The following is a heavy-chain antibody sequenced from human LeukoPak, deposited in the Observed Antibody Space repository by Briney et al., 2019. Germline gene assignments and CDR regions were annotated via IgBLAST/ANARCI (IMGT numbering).Heavy chain of an antibody. CDR2: IYHSGST. D-gene: IGHD3-22*01. CDR3: ARVYDTAFDI. V-gene: IGHV4-30-2*01. J-gene: IGHJ3*02. CDR1: GGSISSGGYS. Sequence: SETLSLTCAVSGGSISSGGYSWSWIRQPPGKGLEWIGYIYHSGSTYYNPSLKSRVTISVDRSKNQFSLKLSSVTAADTAVYYCARVYDTAFDIWGQGTMVTVSS.